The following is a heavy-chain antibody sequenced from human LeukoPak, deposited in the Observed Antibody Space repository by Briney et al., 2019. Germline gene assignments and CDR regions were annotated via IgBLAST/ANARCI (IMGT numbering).Heavy chain of an antibody. Sequence: PSETLSLTCTVSGYSISSSSYYWGWIRQPPGKGLEWIGSIYYSGSTYYNPSLKSRVTISVDTSKNQFSLKLSSVTAADTAVYYCARAAAVIVDGSGSYLSSMWYNWFDPWGQGTLVTVSS. CDR3: ARAAAVIVDGSGSYLSSMWYNWFDP. CDR1: GYSISSSSYY. D-gene: IGHD3-10*01. J-gene: IGHJ5*02. CDR2: IYYSGST. V-gene: IGHV4-39*07.